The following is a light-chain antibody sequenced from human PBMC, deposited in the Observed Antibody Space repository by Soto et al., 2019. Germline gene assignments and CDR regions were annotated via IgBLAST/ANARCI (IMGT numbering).Light chain of an antibody. CDR2: GAS. CDR1: QSVRTK. V-gene: IGKV3-15*01. J-gene: IGKJ5*01. Sequence: EIVMTQSPDTLYVSPGEGATLSCRASQSVRTKLAWYQQKAGQAPRLLIYGASTRATGIPDRFSGSGSGTEFTLTISSLQSEDFAVYYCQQYNSWPPITFGQRTRLEIK. CDR3: QQYNSWPPIT.